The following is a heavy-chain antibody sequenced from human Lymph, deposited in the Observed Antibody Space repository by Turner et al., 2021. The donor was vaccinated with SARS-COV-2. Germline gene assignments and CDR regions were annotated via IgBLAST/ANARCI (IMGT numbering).Heavy chain of an antibody. D-gene: IGHD2-21*02. CDR3: ARETVNNWVDP. CDR1: GGSMNSNY. V-gene: IGHV4-59*01. Sequence: QAQLQESGPRLVKPLETLSITCTVSGGSMNSNYWSWIRQPPGKRLEWIGYIYYRVSTNSNPSLKSRVTISVDTSTIQFSLKLTSVTAADTAIYYCARETVNNWVDPWGQGILVTVSS. CDR2: IYYRVST. J-gene: IGHJ5*02.